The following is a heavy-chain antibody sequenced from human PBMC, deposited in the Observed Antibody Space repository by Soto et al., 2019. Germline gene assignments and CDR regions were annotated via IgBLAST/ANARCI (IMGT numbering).Heavy chain of an antibody. J-gene: IGHJ5*02. Sequence: QVQLQESGPGLVKPSGTLSLTCTVSGGSISSYYCSWIRQPAGKGLEWIGRVYTSGNTDYNPSLTSRVTVSVDTSKNQFSLKLRFVTAADTAVYYCAREAAETVGDGYWCDPWGQGTLVTVSS. CDR1: GGSISSYY. CDR3: AREAAETVGDGYWCDP. V-gene: IGHV4-4*07. CDR2: VYTSGNT. D-gene: IGHD6-13*01.